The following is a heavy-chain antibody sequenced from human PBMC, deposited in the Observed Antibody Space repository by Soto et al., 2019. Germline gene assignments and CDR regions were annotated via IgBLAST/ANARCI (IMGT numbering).Heavy chain of an antibody. V-gene: IGHV1-69*01. Sequence: QVQLVQSGAEVKKPGSSVKVSCKASGGTFSSYAISWVRQAPGQGLEWMGGIIPIFGTANYAQKFQGRVTITADESTSTAYMELSSLRSEDTAVSYCARVSIAAAGTHPYYYYGMDVWGQGTTVTVSS. J-gene: IGHJ6*02. CDR3: ARVSIAAAGTHPYYYYGMDV. CDR1: GGTFSSYA. D-gene: IGHD6-13*01. CDR2: IIPIFGTA.